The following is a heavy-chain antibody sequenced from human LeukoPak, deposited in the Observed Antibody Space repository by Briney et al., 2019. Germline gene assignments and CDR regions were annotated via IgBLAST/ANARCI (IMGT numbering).Heavy chain of an antibody. V-gene: IGHV3-74*01. CDR1: GSTFSTYW. D-gene: IGHD5-24*01. CDR3: ARTRDDYKMPPFDY. J-gene: IGHJ4*02. Sequence: GGSLRLSCAASGSTFSTYWMYWVRQGPGKGLVWVSRINSDGSSTKYADSVRGRFTISRDNAKNTMYLEMNSLRADDTAVYYCARTRDDYKMPPFDYWGQGTLVTVSS. CDR2: INSDGSST.